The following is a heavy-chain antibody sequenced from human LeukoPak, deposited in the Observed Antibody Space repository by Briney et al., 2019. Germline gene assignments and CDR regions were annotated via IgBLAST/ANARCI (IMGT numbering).Heavy chain of an antibody. J-gene: IGHJ4*02. V-gene: IGHV4-31*03. CDR3: ARVGRGGTTVEY. Sequence: SETLSLTCTVSGGSLSSGGYYWSWIRQLPGKGLEWIGYIFYSGFTYYNPSLKSRITISVDTPKNQFSLSLSSVTAADTAVYYCARVGRGGTTVEYWGQGTLVTVSS. CDR1: GGSLSSGGYY. CDR2: IFYSGFT. D-gene: IGHD1-7*01.